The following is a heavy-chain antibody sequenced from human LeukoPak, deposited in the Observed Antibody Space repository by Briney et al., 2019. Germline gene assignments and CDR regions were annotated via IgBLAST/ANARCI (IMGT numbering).Heavy chain of an antibody. CDR2: INPNSGGT. Sequence: ASVKVSCKASGYTFTGYYMHWVRQAPGQGLEWMGWINPNSGGTNYAQKFQGWVTMTRDTSISTAYMELSRLRSDDTAVYYCARARPNRYSGSQPGEYYFDYWGQGTLVTVSS. J-gene: IGHJ4*02. D-gene: IGHD1-26*01. CDR3: ARARPNRYSGSQPGEYYFDY. V-gene: IGHV1-2*04. CDR1: GYTFTGYY.